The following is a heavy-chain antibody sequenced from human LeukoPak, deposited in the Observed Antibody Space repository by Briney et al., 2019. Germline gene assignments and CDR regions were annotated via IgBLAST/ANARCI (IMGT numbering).Heavy chain of an antibody. CDR1: GFEFSRYA. CDR3: AKDQDPHSYGSGSYAPFDY. CDR2: ITYDAINT. J-gene: IGHJ4*02. Sequence: GGSLRLSCTASGFEFSRYAMHWVRQAPGKGLEWVAVITYDAINTYYGDSMKGRFTISRDDSKNTLYLQINSLRADDTAVYYCAKDQDPHSYGSGSYAPFDYWGQGTLVTVSS. V-gene: IGHV3-30*18. D-gene: IGHD3-10*01.